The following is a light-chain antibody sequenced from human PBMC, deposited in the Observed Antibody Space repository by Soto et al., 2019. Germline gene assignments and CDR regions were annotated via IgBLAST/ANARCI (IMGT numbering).Light chain of an antibody. CDR2: DAS. V-gene: IGKV3-15*01. Sequence: DIVMTQSPAPLSVSPGERATPSCKSSQTVGSNLAWYQQKPGQPPRLLIYDASTRATGIPVRFRGSGSGTQFILTISSLQSEDSAVYYCHQYTNWLALTLGGGTKVDIK. CDR3: HQYTNWLALT. CDR1: QTVGSN. J-gene: IGKJ4*01.